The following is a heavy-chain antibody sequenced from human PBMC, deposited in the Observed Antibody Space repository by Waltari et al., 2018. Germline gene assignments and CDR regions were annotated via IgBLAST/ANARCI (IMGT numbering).Heavy chain of an antibody. D-gene: IGHD4-17*01. Sequence: EVQLLESGGGLVQPGGSLRLSCAASGFTFSSYAMSWVRQAPGKGLEWVSVLYSGGRSDNAESVKGRFTISRDNSKNTLYLQMNSLRAEDTAVYYCAKVGYGDYEIGYWGQGTLVTVSS. V-gene: IGHV3-23*03. CDR2: LYSGGRS. J-gene: IGHJ4*02. CDR3: AKVGYGDYEIGY. CDR1: GFTFSSYA.